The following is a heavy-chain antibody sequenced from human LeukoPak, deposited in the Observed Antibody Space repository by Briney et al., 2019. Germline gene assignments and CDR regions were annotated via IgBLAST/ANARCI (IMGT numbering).Heavy chain of an antibody. J-gene: IGHJ4*02. V-gene: IGHV3-7*03. CDR2: IKQDGSEK. CDR3: ARVGCSGGSCFDY. CDR1: GFTFSSYE. Sequence: GGSLRLSCAASGFTFSSYEMNWVRQAPGKGLEWVANIKQDGSEKYYVDSVKGRFTISRDNAKNSLYLQMNSLRAEDTAVYYCARVGCSGGSCFDYWGQGTLVTVSS. D-gene: IGHD2-15*01.